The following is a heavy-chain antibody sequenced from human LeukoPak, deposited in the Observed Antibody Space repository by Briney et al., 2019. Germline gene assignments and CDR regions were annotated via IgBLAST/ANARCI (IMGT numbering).Heavy chain of an antibody. CDR3: ARESRPEGRLIDIDF. J-gene: IGHJ4*02. V-gene: IGHV3-7*01. Sequence: PGGSLRLSCAASGFTFSSYSMNWVRQAPGKGLEWVADINQDETEKNHVDSVRGRFTISRDNAENSLYLQMNSLRDEDTALYYCARESRPEGRLIDIDFWGQGTLVTVSS. D-gene: IGHD1-1*01. CDR1: GFTFSSYS. CDR2: INQDETEK.